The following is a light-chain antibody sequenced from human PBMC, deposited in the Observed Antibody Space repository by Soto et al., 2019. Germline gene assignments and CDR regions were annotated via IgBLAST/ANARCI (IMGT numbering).Light chain of an antibody. CDR1: QSISTY. CDR3: QQGYSTPRT. J-gene: IGKJ1*01. Sequence: DLQMTQSPSSLSASVGDRVTITCRASQSISTYLNWYHQKPGKAPKLLIDAASSLQSGVPSRFSGSGSGTDFTLTISSLQPDDFATYYCQQGYSTPRTFGQGTKVDIK. CDR2: AAS. V-gene: IGKV1-39*01.